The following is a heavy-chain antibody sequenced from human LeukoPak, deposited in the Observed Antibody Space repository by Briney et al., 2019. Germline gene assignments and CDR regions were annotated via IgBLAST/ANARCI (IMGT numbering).Heavy chain of an antibody. CDR2: IRYDGSNK. V-gene: IGHV3-30*02. J-gene: IGHJ3*02. D-gene: IGHD6-13*01. CDR1: GFTFSSYW. Sequence: GGSLRLSCAASGFTFSSYWMSWVRQAPGKGLEWVAFIRYDGSNKYYADSVKCRFTISRDNSKNTLYLQMNSLRAEDTAVYYCARMGIAAAGDDAFDIWGQGTMVTVSS. CDR3: ARMGIAAAGDDAFDI.